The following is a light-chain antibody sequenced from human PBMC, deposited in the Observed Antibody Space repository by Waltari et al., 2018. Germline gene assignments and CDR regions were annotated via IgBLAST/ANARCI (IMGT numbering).Light chain of an antibody. Sequence: AFQLTQSPSSLSASVGDTVPITCLASQGITSALAWYQQKPGKPPTLLIYGASSLESGVPSRFSGSGSGTYFTLTISSLQPEDFATYYCQQFNNYRITFGQGTRLEIK. CDR3: QQFNNYRIT. V-gene: IGKV1D-13*01. CDR1: QGITSA. CDR2: GAS. J-gene: IGKJ5*01.